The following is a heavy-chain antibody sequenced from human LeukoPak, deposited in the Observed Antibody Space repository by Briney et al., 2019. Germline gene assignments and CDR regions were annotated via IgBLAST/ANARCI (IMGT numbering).Heavy chain of an antibody. CDR3: AREGVNGMDV. Sequence: GSVKVSCKASGYTFTSYGISWVRQAPGQGLEWMGWISAYNGNTNYAQKFQGRVTITADESTSTAYMELSSLRSEDTAVYYCAREGVNGMDVWGQGTTVTVSS. J-gene: IGHJ6*02. CDR1: GYTFTSYG. CDR2: ISAYNGNT. D-gene: IGHD3-10*01. V-gene: IGHV1-18*01.